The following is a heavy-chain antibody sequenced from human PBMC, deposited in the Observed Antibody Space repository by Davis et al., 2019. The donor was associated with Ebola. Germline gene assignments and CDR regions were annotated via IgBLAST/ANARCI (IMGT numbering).Heavy chain of an antibody. J-gene: IGHJ6*02. CDR3: ARDFLGLYAMDV. Sequence: GGSLRLSCTSSGFTFGDYAMSWVRQAPGKGLEWVGFIRSKAYGGTTDYAASVKGRFTISRVDSKSIAFLQMNSLKIEDTAVYYCARDFLGLYAMDVWGQGTTVTVSS. V-gene: IGHV3-49*04. CDR2: IRSKAYGGTT. CDR1: GFTFGDYA. D-gene: IGHD6-19*01.